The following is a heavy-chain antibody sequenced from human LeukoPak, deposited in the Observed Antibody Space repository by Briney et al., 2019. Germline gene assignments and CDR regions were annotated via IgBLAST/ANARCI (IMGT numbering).Heavy chain of an antibody. CDR2: ISYSGNT. Sequence: PSQTLSLTCTVSGGSISNTDSYWNWIRQPPGKGLEWIGFISYSGNTYSTPSLESRVTISVDTSKNQFSLKLSSVTAADTAVYYCARDRPMVRGPIYGMDVWGQGTTVTVSS. D-gene: IGHD3-10*01. CDR1: GGSISNTDSY. V-gene: IGHV4-30-4*01. CDR3: ARDRPMVRGPIYGMDV. J-gene: IGHJ6*02.